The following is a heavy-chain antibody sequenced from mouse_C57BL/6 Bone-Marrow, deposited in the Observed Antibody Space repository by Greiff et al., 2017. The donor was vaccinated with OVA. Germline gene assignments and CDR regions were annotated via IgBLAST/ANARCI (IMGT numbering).Heavy chain of an antibody. D-gene: IGHD2-2*01. Sequence: VKLQESGAELARPGASVKLSCKASGYTFTSYGISWVKQRTGQGLEWIGEIYPRSGNTYYNEKFKGKATLTADKSSSTAYMELRSLTSEDSAVYFCASGALYGYDGYFDYWGQGTTLTVSS. CDR1: GYTFTSYG. V-gene: IGHV1-81*01. CDR2: IYPRSGNT. J-gene: IGHJ2*01. CDR3: ASGALYGYDGYFDY.